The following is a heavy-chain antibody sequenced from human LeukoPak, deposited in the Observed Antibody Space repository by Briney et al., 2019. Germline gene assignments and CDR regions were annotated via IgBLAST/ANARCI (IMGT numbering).Heavy chain of an antibody. V-gene: IGHV1-2*04. CDR2: INPNSGGT. D-gene: IGHD5-24*01. Sequence: ASAKVSCKASGYTFTGYYMHWVRQAPGQGLEWMGWINPNSGGTNYAQKFQGWVTMTRDTSISTAYMELSRLRSDDTAVYYCAREEMATIRSFEGFADYYGMDVWGQGTTVTVSS. J-gene: IGHJ6*02. CDR1: GYTFTGYY. CDR3: AREEMATIRSFEGFADYYGMDV.